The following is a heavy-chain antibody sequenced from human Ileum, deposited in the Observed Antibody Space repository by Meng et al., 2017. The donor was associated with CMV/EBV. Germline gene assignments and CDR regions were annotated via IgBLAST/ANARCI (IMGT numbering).Heavy chain of an antibody. CDR3: SSSRHYYDGSGYHFFDY. CDR2: IYYSGST. Sequence: SFSSSYYYWSWIRQRPGKGLEWIGYIYYSGSTYYNPSLKSRITVSVDTSKNQFSLKLSSVTAADTAVYYCSSSRHYYDGSGYHFFDYWGQGTLVTVSS. D-gene: IGHD3-22*01. CDR1: SFSSSYYY. J-gene: IGHJ4*02. V-gene: IGHV4-31*02.